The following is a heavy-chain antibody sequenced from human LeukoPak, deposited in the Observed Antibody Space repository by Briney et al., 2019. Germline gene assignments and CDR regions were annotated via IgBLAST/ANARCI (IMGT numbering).Heavy chain of an antibody. V-gene: IGHV4-39*01. Sequence: SEALSLTCTVSGGSISSSSYYWGWIRQPSGKGLEWIGSIYYSGSTYYNPSLKSRVTISVDTSKNQFSLKLSSVTAADTAVYYCARPGYDAFDIWGQGTMVTVSS. CDR1: GGSISSSSYY. D-gene: IGHD3-22*01. J-gene: IGHJ3*02. CDR3: ARPGYDAFDI. CDR2: IYYSGST.